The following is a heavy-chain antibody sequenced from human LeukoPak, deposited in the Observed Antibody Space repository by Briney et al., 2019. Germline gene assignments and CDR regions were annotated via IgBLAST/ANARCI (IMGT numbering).Heavy chain of an antibody. CDR2: ISSSGSTI. V-gene: IGHV3-48*04. Sequence: GGSLRLSCAASGFTFSSYSMNWVRQAPGKGLEWVSYISSSGSTIYYADSVKGRFTISRDNAKNSLYLQMNSLRAEDTAVYYCASDYYYDSSGYYYLWGQGTLVTVSS. CDR3: ASDYYYDSSGYYYL. D-gene: IGHD3-22*01. CDR1: GFTFSSYS. J-gene: IGHJ4*02.